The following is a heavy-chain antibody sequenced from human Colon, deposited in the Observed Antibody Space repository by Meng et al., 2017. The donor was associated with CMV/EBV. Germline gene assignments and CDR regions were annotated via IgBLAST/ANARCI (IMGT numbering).Heavy chain of an antibody. V-gene: IGHV3-15*01. Sequence: LACEASGFSLSSAYVSWVRQPPGRGLEWVGLIKSRASGGTTVPAAAVQGRFIISRDDSKNTVFLQLNTLTTEDTGMYYCSTTDPPLAKWGPGTLVTVSS. J-gene: IGHJ4*02. CDR2: IKSRASGGTT. CDR3: STTDPPLAK. CDR1: GFSLSSAY. D-gene: IGHD2-8*02.